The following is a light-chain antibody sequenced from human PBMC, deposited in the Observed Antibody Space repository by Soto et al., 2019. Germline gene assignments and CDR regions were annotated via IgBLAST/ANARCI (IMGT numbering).Light chain of an antibody. CDR1: QSVSSY. CDR2: DAS. Sequence: EVVLTQSPATLSLSPGERATLSCRASQSVSSYLAWYQQRPGQAPRLLIYDASNRATGIPARFSGSGSGTDFTLTISSLEPEYFAVYYCQQRSNWPPFFGGGTKVEIK. V-gene: IGKV3-11*01. J-gene: IGKJ4*01. CDR3: QQRSNWPPF.